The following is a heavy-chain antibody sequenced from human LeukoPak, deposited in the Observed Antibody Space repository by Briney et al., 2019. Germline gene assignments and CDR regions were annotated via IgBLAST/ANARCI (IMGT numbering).Heavy chain of an antibody. J-gene: IGHJ3*02. Sequence: PGGSLRLSCAASGFTFSSYAMSWVRQAPGKGLEWVSTISGSGSSTDYADSVKGRFTISRDNSKNTMYLQMNSLRAEDTAAYHCAKGRYYYDNSDAFEIWGQGTMVTVSS. D-gene: IGHD3-22*01. CDR3: AKGRYYYDNSDAFEI. CDR2: ISGSGSST. V-gene: IGHV3-23*01. CDR1: GFTFSSYA.